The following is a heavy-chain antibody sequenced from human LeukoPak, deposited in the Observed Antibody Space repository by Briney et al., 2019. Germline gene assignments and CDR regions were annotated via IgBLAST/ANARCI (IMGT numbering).Heavy chain of an antibody. CDR1: GFTFSAYS. J-gene: IGHJ4*02. D-gene: IGHD3-3*01. Sequence: GGSLRLSCATSGFTFSAYSMIWVRQTPGKGLECLSYITSSSDSIHYADSVRGRFTVSRDNAKNSLYLQMNSLRDEDTAVYYCARVMASNYDFWSGSVFDYWGQGTLVTVSS. CDR3: ARVMASNYDFWSGSVFDY. CDR2: ITSSSDSI. V-gene: IGHV3-48*02.